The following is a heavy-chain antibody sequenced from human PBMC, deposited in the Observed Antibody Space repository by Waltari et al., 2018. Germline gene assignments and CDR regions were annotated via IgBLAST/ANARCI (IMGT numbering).Heavy chain of an antibody. CDR3: ATALGDSSSASRPFDF. CDR1: GSTFIAYY. CDR2: VDPEDGES. Sequence: EVQLLQSGAELKEPGTTVRISCKVSGSTFIAYYIHWVQQAPGKGLRWMGLVDPEDGESIYADNFQGRVTISADTSTDTAFMELSSLRSEDTAVFYCATALGDSSSASRPFDFWGQGTMITVSS. J-gene: IGHJ3*01. V-gene: IGHV1-69-2*01. D-gene: IGHD6-19*01.